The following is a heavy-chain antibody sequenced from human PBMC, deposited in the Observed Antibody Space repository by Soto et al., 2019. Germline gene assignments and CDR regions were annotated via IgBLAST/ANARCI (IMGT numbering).Heavy chain of an antibody. CDR3: ASVDTALYYFDY. V-gene: IGHV4-30-2*01. J-gene: IGHJ4*02. D-gene: IGHD5-18*01. Sequence: PXETLSLTCAVSGGSISSGGYSWSWIRQPPGKGLEWIGYIYHSGSTYYNPSLKSRVTISIDRSKNQFSLKLSSVTAADTAVYYCASVDTALYYFDYWGQGTLVTVSS. CDR1: GGSISSGGYS. CDR2: IYHSGST.